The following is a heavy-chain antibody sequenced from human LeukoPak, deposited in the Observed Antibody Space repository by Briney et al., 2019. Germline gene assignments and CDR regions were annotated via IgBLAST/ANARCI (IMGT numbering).Heavy chain of an antibody. J-gene: IGHJ3*02. V-gene: IGHV1-69*04. CDR1: GGTFSSYT. Sequence: ASVKVSCKASGGTFSSYTISWVRQAPGQGLEWMGRIIPILGIANYAQKFQGRVTITADTSTSTAYMELRSLRSDDTAVYYCARDHPLEYDILTGYEDAFDIWGQGTMVTVSS. D-gene: IGHD3-9*01. CDR3: ARDHPLEYDILTGYEDAFDI. CDR2: IIPILGIA.